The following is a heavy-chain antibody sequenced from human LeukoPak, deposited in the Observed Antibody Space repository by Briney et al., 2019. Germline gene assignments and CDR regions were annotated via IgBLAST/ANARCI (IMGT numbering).Heavy chain of an antibody. D-gene: IGHD5-12*01. V-gene: IGHV3-20*04. CDR1: GFTFDDYG. J-gene: IGHJ4*02. CDR3: ARILGGYDAGYYFDY. CDR2: INWNGGST. Sequence: GGSLRLSCAASGFTFDDYGMSWLRQAPGKGLEWVSGINWNGGSTVYADSVKGRFTISRDNAKNSLYLQMNSLRAEDTALYYCARILGGYDAGYYFDYWGQGTMVTVSS.